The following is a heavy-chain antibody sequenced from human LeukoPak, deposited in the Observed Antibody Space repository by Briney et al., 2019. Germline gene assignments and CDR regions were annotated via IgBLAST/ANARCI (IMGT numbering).Heavy chain of an antibody. J-gene: IGHJ4*02. CDR2: ISGSGGST. CDR1: GFTFNSYA. Sequence: GGSLRLSCAASGFTFNSYAMSWVRQAPGKGLEWVSAISGSGGSTYYADSVKGRFTIPRDNSKNTLYLQMNSLRAEDTAVYYCAKSAGIVVVTAIHYWGQGTLVTVSS. V-gene: IGHV3-23*01. CDR3: AKSAGIVVVTAIHY. D-gene: IGHD2-21*02.